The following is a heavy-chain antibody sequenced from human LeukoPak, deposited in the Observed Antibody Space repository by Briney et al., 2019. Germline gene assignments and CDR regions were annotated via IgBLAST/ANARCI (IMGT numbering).Heavy chain of an antibody. J-gene: IGHJ4*02. CDR3: ARGLKVSGPLGY. V-gene: IGHV3-21*01. Sequence: PGGSLRLSCAASGFTFSSYSMNWVRQAPGKGLEWVSSISSSSSYIYYADSVKGRFTISRDNAKNSLYLQMNSLRAEDTAVYYCARGLKVSGPLGYWGWGTLVTVSS. CDR2: ISSSSSYI. CDR1: GFTFSSYS. D-gene: IGHD3-10*01.